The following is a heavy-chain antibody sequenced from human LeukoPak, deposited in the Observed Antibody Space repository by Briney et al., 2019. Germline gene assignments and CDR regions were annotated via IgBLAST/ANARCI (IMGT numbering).Heavy chain of an antibody. CDR3: TTVLLAY. Sequence: GGSLRLSCAASGFTFSNAWMSWVRQAPGKGLEWVGRIKSKTDGGTTDYAPPVRSRSTISRDDPKNTLYLQMNSLKTEHPAVYYCTTVLLAYWGQGTLVTVSP. CDR1: GFTFSNAW. V-gene: IGHV3-15*01. CDR2: IKSKTDGGTT. J-gene: IGHJ4*02.